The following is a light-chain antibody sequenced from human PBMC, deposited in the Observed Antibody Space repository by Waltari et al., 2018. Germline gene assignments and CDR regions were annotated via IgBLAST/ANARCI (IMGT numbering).Light chain of an antibody. J-gene: IGKJ4*01. V-gene: IGKV3-20*01. CDR3: QQYDGSVVT. CDR2: SAS. Sequence: EIVLTQSPGTLSVSPGERVTVSCRASQTITGSWLTWYHQKPGPSPRLRLYSASNRAPGIPDRFSGSGSGTYFTLTISRLEPEDSAVYYCQQYDGSVVTFGGGTKVEIK. CDR1: QTITGSW.